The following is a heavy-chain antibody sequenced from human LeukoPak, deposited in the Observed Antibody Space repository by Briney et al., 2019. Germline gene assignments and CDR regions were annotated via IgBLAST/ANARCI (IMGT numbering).Heavy chain of an antibody. V-gene: IGHV4-61*02. CDR1: GGSISSGSYY. J-gene: IGHJ3*02. Sequence: PSETLSLTCTFSGGSISSGSYYWSWIRQPAGKGLEWIGRIYTSGSTNYNPSLKSRVTISVDTSKNQFSLKLSSVTAADTAVYYCARRPYSNYVTYAFDIWGQGTMVTVSS. CDR3: ARRPYSNYVTYAFDI. D-gene: IGHD4-11*01. CDR2: IYTSGST.